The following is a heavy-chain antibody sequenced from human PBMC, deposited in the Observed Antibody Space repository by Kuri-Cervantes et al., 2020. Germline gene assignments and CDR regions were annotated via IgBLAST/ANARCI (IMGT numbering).Heavy chain of an antibody. V-gene: IGHV3-21*01. CDR2: ISSSSSYI. J-gene: IGHJ4*02. CDR1: GFTFSSYS. Sequence: GESLKISCAASGFTFSSYSMNWVRQAPGKGLEWVSSISSSSSYIYYADSVKGRFTISRDNAKNPLYLQMNSLRAEDTAVYYCAKSSYGDYYYWGQGTLVTVSS. D-gene: IGHD4-17*01. CDR3: AKSSYGDYYY.